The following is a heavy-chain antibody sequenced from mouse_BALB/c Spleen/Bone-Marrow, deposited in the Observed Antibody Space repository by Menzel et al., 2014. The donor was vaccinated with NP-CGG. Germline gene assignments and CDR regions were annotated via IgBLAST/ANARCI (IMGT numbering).Heavy chain of an antibody. CDR1: GFTFSSYI. CDR2: ISNGGGST. J-gene: IGHJ4*01. Sequence: EVQLVESGGGLVQPGGSLKLSCAASGFTFSSYIMSWVRQTPEKRLEWVAYISNGGGSTHYPDTVKGRLTISRDNAKNTLYLQMSSLKSEDTAMYYCARHPIYYYGSSWGNYAMDYWGQGTSVTVSS. CDR3: ARHPIYYYGSSWGNYAMDY. V-gene: IGHV5-12-2*01. D-gene: IGHD1-1*01.